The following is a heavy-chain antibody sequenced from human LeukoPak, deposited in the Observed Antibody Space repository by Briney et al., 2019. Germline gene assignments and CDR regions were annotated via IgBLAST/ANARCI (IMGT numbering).Heavy chain of an antibody. Sequence: GGSLRLSCAASGFTFSSYWMHWVRQAPGKGLVWVSRINSDGSSTSYADSVKGRFTISRDNAKNSLYLQMNSLRAEDTAVYYCQSSGRRKDYYYYYMDVWGKGTTVTISS. V-gene: IGHV3-74*01. J-gene: IGHJ6*03. CDR3: QSSGRRKDYYYYYMDV. CDR2: INSDGSST. D-gene: IGHD3-10*01. CDR1: GFTFSSYW.